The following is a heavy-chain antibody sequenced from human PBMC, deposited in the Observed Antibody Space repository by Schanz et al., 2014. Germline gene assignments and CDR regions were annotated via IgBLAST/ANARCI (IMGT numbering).Heavy chain of an antibody. CDR2: ISGSGDNT. Sequence: EVQLVESGGGLIHPGGSLRLSCAVSGITFSRHAMSWVRQAPGKGLEWVSAISGSGDNTFYADSVKGRFTISRDNAKNTLYLQMNSLRPEDTALYYCVGIHVAVAEAFYWGQGALVIVS. CDR1: GITFSRHA. J-gene: IGHJ4*02. V-gene: IGHV3-23*04. D-gene: IGHD6-19*01. CDR3: VGIHVAVAEAFY.